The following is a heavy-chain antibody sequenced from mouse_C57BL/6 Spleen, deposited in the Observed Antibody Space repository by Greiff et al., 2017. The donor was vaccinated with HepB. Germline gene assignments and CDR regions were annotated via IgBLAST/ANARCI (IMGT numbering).Heavy chain of an antibody. CDR1: GYTFTSYW. D-gene: IGHD1-1*01. V-gene: IGHV1-69*01. CDR2: IDPSDSYT. J-gene: IGHJ2*01. Sequence: QVQLQQPGAELVMPGASVKLSCKASGYTFTSYWMHWVKQRPGQGLEWIGEIDPSDSYTNYNQKFKGKSTLTVDKSSSTAYMQLSSLTSEDSAVYYCARLVLRSYYFDYWGQGTTLTVSS. CDR3: ARLVLRSYYFDY.